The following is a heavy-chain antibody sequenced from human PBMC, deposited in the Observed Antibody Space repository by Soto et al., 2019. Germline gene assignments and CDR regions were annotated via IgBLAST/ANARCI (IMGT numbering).Heavy chain of an antibody. V-gene: IGHV1-3*01. CDR2: INAGNGNT. CDR1: GYTFTSYA. D-gene: IGHD2-15*01. Sequence: GASVKVSCKASGYTFTSYAMHWVRQAPGQRLEWMGWINAGNGNTKYSQKFQGRVTITRDTSASTAYMELSSLRSEDTAVYYCARAGGYCSGGSCYSGDDFDYWGQGTLVTVSS. CDR3: ARAGGYCSGGSCYSGDDFDY. J-gene: IGHJ4*02.